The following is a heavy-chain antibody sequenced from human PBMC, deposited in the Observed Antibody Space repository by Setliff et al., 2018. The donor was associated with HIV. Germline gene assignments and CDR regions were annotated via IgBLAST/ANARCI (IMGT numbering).Heavy chain of an antibody. CDR1: GGSVSSGAYF. V-gene: IGHV4-31*03. Sequence: KTSETLSLTCTASGGSVSSGAYFWSWIRQHPGKGLEWMGYMSKRGTYIINPSLESRMTMSVDTSKNQLYLRLKSVTAADTAVYFCARDAVEASIPGGWFDSWGPGTLVTVSS. CDR2: MSKRGTY. CDR3: ARDAVEASIPGGWFDS. J-gene: IGHJ5*01. D-gene: IGHD2-21*01.